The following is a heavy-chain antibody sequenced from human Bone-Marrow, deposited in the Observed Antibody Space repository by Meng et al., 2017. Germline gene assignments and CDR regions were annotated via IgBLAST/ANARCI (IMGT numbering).Heavy chain of an antibody. V-gene: IGHV3-73*02. Sequence: EVCRGQSGGGLVQPGGSLNPSCAVSGVPFSGSDIHWVRQASGKGLEWVGRIETKPNNYATSYGESLRGRFTISRDDSKNMAYLQMNSLETEDTAVYYCTTEGIAAAGDYWGQGTLVTVSS. CDR3: TTEGIAAAGDY. CDR1: GVPFSGSD. J-gene: IGHJ4*02. CDR2: IETKPNNYAT. D-gene: IGHD6-13*01.